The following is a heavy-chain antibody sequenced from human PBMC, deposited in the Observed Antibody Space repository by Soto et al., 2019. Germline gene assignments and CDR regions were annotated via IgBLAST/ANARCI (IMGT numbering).Heavy chain of an antibody. CDR3: AKDLYGSGSQGYYYYYMDV. Sequence: HPGGTLRLSCAASGFTCDDYAMHWVRQAPGKGLEWVSGISWNSGSIGYADSVKGRFTISRDNAKNSLYLQMNSLRAEDTALYYCAKDLYGSGSQGYYYYYMDVWGKGTTVTVSS. J-gene: IGHJ6*03. CDR1: GFTCDDYA. V-gene: IGHV3-9*01. D-gene: IGHD3-10*01. CDR2: ISWNSGSI.